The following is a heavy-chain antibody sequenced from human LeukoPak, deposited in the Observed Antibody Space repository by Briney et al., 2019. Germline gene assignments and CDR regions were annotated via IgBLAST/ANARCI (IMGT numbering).Heavy chain of an antibody. CDR1: GFTFCTYA. V-gene: IGHV3-23*01. D-gene: IGHD6-13*01. J-gene: IGHJ4*02. CDR3: AKHHYSSSRDYFDY. CDR2: ISGSGGST. Sequence: GGSLRLSCAASGFTFCTYAMTWVRQAPGKRLEWVSVISGSGGSTNYADSVKGRFIISRDNSRNTLFLQMNSLRAEDTAVYYCAKHHYSSSRDYFDYWGQGTLVTVSS.